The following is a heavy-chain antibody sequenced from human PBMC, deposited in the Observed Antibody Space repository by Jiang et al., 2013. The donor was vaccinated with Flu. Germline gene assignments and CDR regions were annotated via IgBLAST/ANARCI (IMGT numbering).Heavy chain of an antibody. CDR3: AKQTFNSSGRRGDFDY. CDR2: IYYSGST. Sequence: GPGLVKPSETLSLTCTVSGGSISSSSYYWGWIRQPPGKGLEWIGSIYYSGSTYYNPSLKSRVTISVDTSKNQFSLKLSSVTAADTAVYYCAKQTFNSSGRRGDFDYWGQGTLVTVSS. V-gene: IGHV4-39*01. J-gene: IGHJ4*02. D-gene: IGHD6-19*01. CDR1: GGSISSSSYY.